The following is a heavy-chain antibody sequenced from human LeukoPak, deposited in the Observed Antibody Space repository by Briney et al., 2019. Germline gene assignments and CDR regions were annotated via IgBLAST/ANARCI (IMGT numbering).Heavy chain of an antibody. D-gene: IGHD4-17*01. Sequence: GGSLRLSCAASGFTFRGNGMHWVRQAPGKGLEWVAIIWYDGSNRYYADSVKGRFTLSRDNSKNTLFLQMNSLTVEDTAVYYCARDQGTSVTAMVGGHFDYWGPGTLVTVSS. CDR3: ARDQGTSVTAMVGGHFDY. CDR2: IWYDGSNR. CDR1: GFTFRGNG. V-gene: IGHV3-33*01. J-gene: IGHJ4*02.